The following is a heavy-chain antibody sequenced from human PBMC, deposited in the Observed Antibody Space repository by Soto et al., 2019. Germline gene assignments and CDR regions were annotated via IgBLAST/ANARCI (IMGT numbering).Heavy chain of an antibody. Sequence: GGSLRLSCAASGFTFSSYAMHWVRQAPGKGLEWVAAISYDGSNKYYADSVKGRFTISRDNSKNSLYLQMNSLRAEDTAVYYCARDMEGGGYDFWSGYRYYYYYGMDVWGQGTTVTVSS. D-gene: IGHD3-3*01. CDR2: ISYDGSNK. CDR3: ARDMEGGGYDFWSGYRYYYYYGMDV. CDR1: GFTFSSYA. V-gene: IGHV3-30-3*01. J-gene: IGHJ6*02.